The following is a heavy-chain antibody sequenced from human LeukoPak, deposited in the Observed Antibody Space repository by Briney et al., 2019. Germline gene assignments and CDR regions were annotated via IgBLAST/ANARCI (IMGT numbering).Heavy chain of an antibody. V-gene: IGHV3-23*01. J-gene: IGHJ4*02. CDR2: ISGNGGST. Sequence: GGSLRLSCAASGFTFSSYAINWVRQAPGKGLEWASVISGNGGSTYYADSVKGRFTISRDNSKNTLYLQMSSLRAEDTAVYYCAKSRLSSSGWYFDYWGQGTLVTVSS. D-gene: IGHD6-19*01. CDR1: GFTFSSYA. CDR3: AKSRLSSSGWYFDY.